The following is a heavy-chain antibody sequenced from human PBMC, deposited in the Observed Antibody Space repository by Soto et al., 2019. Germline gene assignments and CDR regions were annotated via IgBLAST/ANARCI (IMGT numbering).Heavy chain of an antibody. J-gene: IGHJ6*02. D-gene: IGHD3-3*01. CDR2: IWFDGTKK. Sequence: GGSLRLSCAASGFTFSTYGMHWVRQAPGKGLEWVAVIWFDGTKKYYADSVNGRFTISRDNSKNTLYLQMNSLRAEGTAVYYCASQIFWSGSTAHGMDVWGQGTAVTVSS. CDR1: GFTFSTYG. V-gene: IGHV3-33*01. CDR3: ASQIFWSGSTAHGMDV.